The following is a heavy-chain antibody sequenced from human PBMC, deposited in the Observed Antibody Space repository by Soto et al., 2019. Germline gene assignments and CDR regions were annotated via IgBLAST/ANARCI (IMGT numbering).Heavy chain of an antibody. J-gene: IGHJ4*02. Sequence: SLKVSCKTSGLTFSSYTISWVRHSPGQGLKWMGRITPILGIANYAQNFQGRVTITADKSTSTAYMELSSLRSEDTAVYYCASLSPDYWGQGTLVTVSS. CDR1: GLTFSSYT. V-gene: IGHV1-69*02. CDR2: ITPILGIA. CDR3: ASLSPDY.